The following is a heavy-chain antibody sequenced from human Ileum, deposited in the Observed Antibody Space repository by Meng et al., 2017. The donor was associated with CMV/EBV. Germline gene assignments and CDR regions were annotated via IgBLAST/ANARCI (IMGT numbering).Heavy chain of an antibody. CDR3: ARDLDTNV. CDR2: IKQDGSEK. V-gene: IGHV3-7*01. D-gene: IGHD5-18*01. J-gene: IGHJ4*02. CDR1: GFIFDTYW. Sequence: GESLKISCAASGFIFDTYWMTWVRQAPGKGLEWVANIKQDGSEKHYVDSVKGRFTISRDNAKNSLYLLMDSLRAEDTALYYCARDLDTNVWGQGTLVNVSS.